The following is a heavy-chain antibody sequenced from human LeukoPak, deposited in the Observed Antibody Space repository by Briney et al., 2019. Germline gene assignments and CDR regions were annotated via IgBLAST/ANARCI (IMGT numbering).Heavy chain of an antibody. J-gene: IGHJ4*02. D-gene: IGHD1-26*01. CDR2: IRYDGSNK. CDR3: AKDPEGAATYYFDY. Sequence: PGGSLRLSCAASGFTFSSYGMHWVRQAPGKGLEWVGFIRYDGSNKYYADSVKGRFTISRDNSKNTLYLQMNSLRAEDTAVYYCAKDPEGAATYYFDYWGQGTLVTVSS. CDR1: GFTFSSYG. V-gene: IGHV3-30*02.